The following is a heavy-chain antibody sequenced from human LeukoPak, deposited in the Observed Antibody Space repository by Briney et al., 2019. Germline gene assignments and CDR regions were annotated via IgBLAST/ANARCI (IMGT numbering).Heavy chain of an antibody. CDR1: GGSISSYY. CDR3: ARDYGDYENYYYYYGMDV. J-gene: IGHJ6*02. D-gene: IGHD4-17*01. Sequence: SETLSLTCTVSGGSISSYYWSWIRQPPGKGLEWIGYIYYSGSTNYNPSLKSRVTISVDTSKNQFSLKLSSVTAADTAVYYCARDYGDYENYYYYYGMDVWGQGTTVTVSS. CDR2: IYYSGST. V-gene: IGHV4-59*01.